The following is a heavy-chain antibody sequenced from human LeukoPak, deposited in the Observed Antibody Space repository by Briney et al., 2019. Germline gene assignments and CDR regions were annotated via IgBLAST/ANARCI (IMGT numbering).Heavy chain of an antibody. CDR2: ISSTSSYI. J-gene: IGHJ3*02. Sequence: GGSLRLSCAASGFIFSTYTMNWVRQAPGKGLEGGSSISSTSSYIYYGDSVKGRFTISRDNTKNSLYLQMNSLRAEDTAVYYGASFGRADALDIWGQGTMVTASS. CDR3: ASFGRADALDI. V-gene: IGHV3-21*01. CDR1: GFIFSTYT. D-gene: IGHD3-10*01.